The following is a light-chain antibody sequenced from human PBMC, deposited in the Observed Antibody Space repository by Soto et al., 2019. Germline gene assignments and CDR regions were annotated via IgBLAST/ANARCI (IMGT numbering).Light chain of an antibody. CDR1: QSVRSNY. CDR2: GVS. Sequence: EIVLTQSPGTLSVSLGERGTLSCKASQSVRSNYLAWYQQKGGQAPRLLIYGVSNRATGVPDRFSGNGSGTDFTLIVSRVEPEDFAVYYCQQRINWPPLTFGGGTKVEIK. CDR3: QQRINWPPLT. J-gene: IGKJ4*01. V-gene: IGKV3D-20*02.